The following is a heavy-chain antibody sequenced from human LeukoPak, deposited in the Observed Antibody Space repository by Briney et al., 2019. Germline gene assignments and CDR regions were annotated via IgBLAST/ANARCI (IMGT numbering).Heavy chain of an antibody. CDR2: IIPIFGTA. Sequence: GASVKVSCKASGGTFSSYAISWVRQAPGQGLEWMGGIIPIFGTANYAQKFQGRVTITADESTSTAYMELSSLRSEDTAVYYCARDGLGVSLYGNYAFDYWGQGTLVTVSS. CDR1: GGTFSSYA. V-gene: IGHV1-69*13. D-gene: IGHD4-11*01. J-gene: IGHJ4*02. CDR3: ARDGLGVSLYGNYAFDY.